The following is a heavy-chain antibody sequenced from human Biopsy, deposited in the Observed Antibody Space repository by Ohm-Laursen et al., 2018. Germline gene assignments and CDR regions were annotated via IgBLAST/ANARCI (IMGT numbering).Heavy chain of an antibody. CDR3: ARASGGAYYSYAFDL. CDR1: GYTFYSYG. V-gene: IGHV1-18*04. J-gene: IGHJ3*01. CDR2: ITADNT. Sequence: ASVKVSCKVSGYTFYSYGITWVRQAPGQGLEWMGWITADNTNSAQKFQGRLTMTTDISTSTAYMDLKGLRSDDTAIYYCARASGGAYYSYAFDLWGQGTLVTVSS. D-gene: IGHD2-21*02.